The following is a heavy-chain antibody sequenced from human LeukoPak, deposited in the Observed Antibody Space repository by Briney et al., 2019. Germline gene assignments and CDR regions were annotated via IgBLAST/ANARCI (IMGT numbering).Heavy chain of an antibody. V-gene: IGHV1-18*01. CDR1: GYTFTSYG. CDR3: ARSEQQLTSYYYYGMDV. CDR2: ISAYNGNT. D-gene: IGHD6-13*01. Sequence: GASVKVSCKASGYTFTSYGISWVRQAPGQGLEWMGWISAYNGNTNYAQKLQGRVTMTTDTSTSTAYMELSSLRSEDTAVYYCARSEQQLTSYYYYGMDVWGQGTTVTVSS. J-gene: IGHJ6*02.